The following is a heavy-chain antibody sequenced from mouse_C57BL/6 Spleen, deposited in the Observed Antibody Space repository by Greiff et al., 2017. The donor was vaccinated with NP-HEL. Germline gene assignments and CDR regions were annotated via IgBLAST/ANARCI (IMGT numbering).Heavy chain of an antibody. Sequence: VQLQQSGAELVRPGASVKLSCTASGFNIKDDYMHWVKQRPEQGLEWIGWIDPENGDTEYASKFQGKAPITADTSSNTAYLQLSSLTSEDTAVYYCAYYDYDQGYFDYWGQGTTLTVSS. V-gene: IGHV14-4*01. CDR1: GFNIKDDY. CDR3: AYYDYDQGYFDY. J-gene: IGHJ2*01. D-gene: IGHD2-4*01. CDR2: IDPENGDT.